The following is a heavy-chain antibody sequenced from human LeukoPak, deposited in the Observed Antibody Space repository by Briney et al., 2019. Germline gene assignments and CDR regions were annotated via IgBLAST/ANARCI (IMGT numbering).Heavy chain of an antibody. D-gene: IGHD2-2*01. CDR2: MYSGGSGGST. V-gene: IGHV3-53*01. CDR1: GLSVGRNY. J-gene: IGHJ4*02. Sequence: GGSLRLSCAASGLSVGRNYMSWVRQAPGKGLEWVSVMYSGGSGGSTYYADSVKGRFTISRDNSKNTLYLQVNSLRVEDTAVYYCARGDGLTIDYWGQGTLVAVSS. CDR3: ARGDGLTIDY.